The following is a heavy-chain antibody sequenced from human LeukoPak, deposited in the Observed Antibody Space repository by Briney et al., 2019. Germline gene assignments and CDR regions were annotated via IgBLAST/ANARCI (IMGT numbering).Heavy chain of an antibody. CDR2: ISSTGTYL. CDR3: ARNSLIAENYGYYYFSYMDV. J-gene: IGHJ6*03. CDR1: GFTFTAYN. Sequence: PGGSLRLSCAASGFTFTAYNTNWVRQAPGKGLEWVSSISSTGTYLYYADSVKGRFTISRDKNSLYLRMNSLRVEDTAVYYCARNSLIAENYGYYYFSYMDVWGKGTTVTVSS. D-gene: IGHD2-21*01. V-gene: IGHV3-21*06.